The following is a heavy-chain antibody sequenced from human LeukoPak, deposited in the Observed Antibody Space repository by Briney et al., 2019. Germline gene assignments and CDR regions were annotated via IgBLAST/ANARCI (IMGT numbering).Heavy chain of an antibody. Sequence: GGSLRLSCAASGFTFSSYGMHWVRQAPGKGLEWVAVISYDGSNKYYADSVKGRFTISRDNPKNTLYLKMNSLRAEDTAVYYCAKDELNGDSNPRYYFDYWGQGTLVTVSS. CDR3: AKDELNGDSNPRYYFDY. CDR2: ISYDGSNK. V-gene: IGHV3-30*18. J-gene: IGHJ4*02. CDR1: GFTFSSYG. D-gene: IGHD4-17*01.